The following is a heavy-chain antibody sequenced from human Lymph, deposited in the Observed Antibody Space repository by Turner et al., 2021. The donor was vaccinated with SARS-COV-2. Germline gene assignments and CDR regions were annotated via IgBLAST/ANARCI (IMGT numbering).Heavy chain of an antibody. V-gene: IGHV3-53*01. CDR3: ARVLPYGDYFDF. CDR2: IYSGGST. CDR1: GFTVSSNY. J-gene: IGHJ4*02. Sequence: EVQLVESGCGLFQPGVSLRLSCAASGFTVSSNYMSWVRQAPGKGLEWVSLIYSGGSTLYADSVKGRFTISRDNSKNTLYLQMNSLRADDTAVYYCARVLPYGDYFDFWGQGTLVTVSS. D-gene: IGHD4-17*01.